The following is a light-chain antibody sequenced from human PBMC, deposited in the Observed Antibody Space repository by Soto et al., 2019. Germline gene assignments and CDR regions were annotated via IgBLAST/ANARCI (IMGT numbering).Light chain of an antibody. Sequence: QSALTQPASVSGSLGQSITISCTGTISDVGRFDVASWFQQHPGQVPKLIIYEGSGRPSGVSSRFSGSKSGNTASLTISGLQAEDEADYYCCAYVGARTYVFGTGTKVTVL. CDR3: CAYVGARTYV. J-gene: IGLJ1*01. CDR2: EGS. CDR1: ISDVGRFDV. V-gene: IGLV2-23*01.